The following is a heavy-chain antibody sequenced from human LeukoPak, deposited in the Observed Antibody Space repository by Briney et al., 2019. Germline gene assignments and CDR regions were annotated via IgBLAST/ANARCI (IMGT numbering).Heavy chain of an antibody. V-gene: IGHV3-23*01. D-gene: IGHD3-10*01. Sequence: GGSLRLSCAASGFTFSSYAMSWVRQAPGKGLEWVSSISGSGGSVYYADSVKGRFTISRDNSKNTLFLQMNSLRADDTAVYYCAKENVVLQSGSGRAFDYWGQGTLVTVSS. CDR2: ISGSGGSV. CDR3: AKENVVLQSGSGRAFDY. CDR1: GFTFSSYA. J-gene: IGHJ4*02.